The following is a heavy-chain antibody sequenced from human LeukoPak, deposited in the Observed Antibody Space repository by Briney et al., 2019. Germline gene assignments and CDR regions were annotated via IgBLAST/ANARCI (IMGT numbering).Heavy chain of an antibody. CDR3: ASTIFTHGMDV. Sequence: PGGSLRLSCAASGFTFRSYSMNWVRQAPGKGLEWVSSISSSSSYIYYADSVKGRFTISRDNAKNSLYLQMNSLRAEDTAVYYCASTIFTHGMDVWGQGTTVTVSS. CDR1: GFTFRSYS. J-gene: IGHJ6*02. CDR2: ISSSSSYI. V-gene: IGHV3-21*01. D-gene: IGHD3-9*01.